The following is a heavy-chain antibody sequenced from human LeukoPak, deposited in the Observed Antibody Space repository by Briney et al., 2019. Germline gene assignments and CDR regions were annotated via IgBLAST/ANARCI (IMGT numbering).Heavy chain of an antibody. CDR1: GYTFTSYY. Sequence: ASVKVSCKASGYTFTSYYMHWVRQAPGQGLEWMGIINPSGGSTSYAQKFQGRVTMARDTSTSTVYMELSSLRSEDTAVYYCASHFVDTAMVINYWGQGTLVTVSS. V-gene: IGHV1-46*01. CDR2: INPSGGST. CDR3: ASHFVDTAMVINY. J-gene: IGHJ4*02. D-gene: IGHD5-18*01.